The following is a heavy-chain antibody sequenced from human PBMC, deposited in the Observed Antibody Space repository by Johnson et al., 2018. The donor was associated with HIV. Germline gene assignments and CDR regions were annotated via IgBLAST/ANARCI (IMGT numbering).Heavy chain of an antibody. J-gene: IGHJ3*02. CDR2: IWYDGSNK. Sequence: QVQLVESGGGVVQPGRSLRLSCAASGFTFSNYGMHWVRQAPGKGLEWVAVIWYDGSNKYYADSVKGGFTISRDNSKNTLFLQMNSLRAEDTAVFYCARATTSKDHAFDIWGQGTMVTVSS. CDR1: GFTFSNYG. D-gene: IGHD1-14*01. CDR3: ARATTSKDHAFDI. V-gene: IGHV3-30*19.